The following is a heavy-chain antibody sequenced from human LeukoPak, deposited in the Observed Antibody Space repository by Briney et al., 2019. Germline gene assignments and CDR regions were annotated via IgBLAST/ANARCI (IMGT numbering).Heavy chain of an antibody. D-gene: IGHD3-10*01. CDR3: AKDRGFGEYFPFFY. Sequence: PGGSLRLSCVASGFTFSTSAMSWVRQTPEKGLEWVSAISGSGGSTYYADSVKGRFTISRDNSKNTLYLQMNSLRAEDTAVYNCAKDRGFGEYFPFFYWGQGTLVTVSS. CDR1: GFTFSTSA. J-gene: IGHJ4*02. CDR2: ISGSGGST. V-gene: IGHV3-23*01.